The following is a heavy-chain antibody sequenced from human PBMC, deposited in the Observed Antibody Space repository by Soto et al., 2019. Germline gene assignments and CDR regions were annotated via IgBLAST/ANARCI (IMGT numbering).Heavy chain of an antibody. Sequence: GGSLRLSCAASGFTFSSYAMSWVRQAPGKGLEWVSAISGSGGSTYYADSVKGRFTISRDNSKNTLYLQMNRLRAEDTAVYYCARGQQLWYSFYYWGQGTLVTVSS. CDR3: ARGQQLWYSFYY. CDR2: ISGSGGST. V-gene: IGHV3-23*01. J-gene: IGHJ4*02. CDR1: GFTFSSYA. D-gene: IGHD5-18*01.